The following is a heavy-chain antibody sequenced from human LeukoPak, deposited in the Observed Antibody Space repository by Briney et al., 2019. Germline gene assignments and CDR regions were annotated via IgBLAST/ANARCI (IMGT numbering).Heavy chain of an antibody. Sequence: GGSLRLSCEASGFTFSEYAMTWVRQVPGKGLEWVSGVGSGRDTYYVDSVKGRFTISRDNSKSTLYLQMSSLRAEDTAVYYCIKGGWGNYWTEPWGQGTLVTVSS. CDR1: GFTFSEYA. CDR2: VGSGRDT. V-gene: IGHV3-23*01. J-gene: IGHJ5*02. CDR3: IKGGWGNYWTEP. D-gene: IGHD3-10*01.